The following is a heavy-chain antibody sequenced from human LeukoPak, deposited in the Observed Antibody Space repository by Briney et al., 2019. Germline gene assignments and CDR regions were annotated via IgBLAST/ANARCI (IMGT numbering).Heavy chain of an antibody. Sequence: GGSLHLSCAASGFTFSGSAMHWVRQASGKGLEWVGRIISKANSYATAYAASVKGRFTISRDDSKNTAYLQMNSLKTEDTAVYYCTRNSGSGSVWGQGTLVTVSS. D-gene: IGHD3-10*01. J-gene: IGHJ4*02. V-gene: IGHV3-73*01. CDR3: TRNSGSGSV. CDR1: GFTFSGSA. CDR2: IISKANSYAT.